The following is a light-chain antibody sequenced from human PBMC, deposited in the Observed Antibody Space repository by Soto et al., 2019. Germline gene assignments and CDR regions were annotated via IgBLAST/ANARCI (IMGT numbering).Light chain of an antibody. CDR2: GAS. CDR3: HSYNSIPRT. V-gene: IGKV1-27*01. CDR1: QGISEY. Sequence: DIQMAQSPSSLSASIGDRVTITCRASQGISEYLAWYQQRPGNAPNLLIYGASILQSGVPSRVSGSGSGTHFTLTISSLQPEDVATYYCHSYNSIPRTFGQGTTVEIK. J-gene: IGKJ1*01.